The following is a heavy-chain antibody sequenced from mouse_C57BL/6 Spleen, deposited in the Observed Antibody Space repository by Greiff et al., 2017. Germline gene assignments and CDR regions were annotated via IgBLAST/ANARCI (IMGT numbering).Heavy chain of an antibody. CDR3: ARVGYYGSSFFDY. Sequence: VQLQQSGPELVKPGASVKISCKASGYAFSSSWMNWVKQRPGKGLEWIGRIYPGDGDTNYNGKFKGKATLTADNSSSTAYMQLSSLTSEDSAVYFCARVGYYGSSFFDYWGQGTTLTVSS. J-gene: IGHJ2*01. CDR2: IYPGDGDT. D-gene: IGHD1-1*01. CDR1: GYAFSSSW. V-gene: IGHV1-82*01.